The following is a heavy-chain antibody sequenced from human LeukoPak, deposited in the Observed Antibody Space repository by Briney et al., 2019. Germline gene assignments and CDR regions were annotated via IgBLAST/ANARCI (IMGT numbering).Heavy chain of an antibody. V-gene: IGHV1-24*01. D-gene: IGHD2-2*01. CDR2: FDPEDGET. CDR1: GYTLTGLS. Sequence: ASVKVSCKVSGYTLTGLSMHWVRQAPGKGLEWMGGFDPEDGETIYAQKFQGRVTMTEDTSTDTAYMELSSLRSEDTAVYYCATLYCSSTSCYGSFDYWGQGTLVTVSS. J-gene: IGHJ4*02. CDR3: ATLYCSSTSCYGSFDY.